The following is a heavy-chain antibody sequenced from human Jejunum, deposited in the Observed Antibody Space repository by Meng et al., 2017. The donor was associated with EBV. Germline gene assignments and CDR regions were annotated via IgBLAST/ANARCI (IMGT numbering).Heavy chain of an antibody. J-gene: IGHJ4*02. CDR1: GYPFTNYG. CDR3: TILSHCDGGICYSYDY. Sequence: HVPRVEPGAGVKEPGASVKVSCKASGYPFTNYGVSWVRQAPGQGLEWMGWISAYNGNTDYAQKLQGRVTMTTDTPTSTAYMELRSLRSDDTAVYYCTILSHCDGGICYSYDYWGQGTLVTVSS. D-gene: IGHD2-15*01. CDR2: ISAYNGNT. V-gene: IGHV1-18*01.